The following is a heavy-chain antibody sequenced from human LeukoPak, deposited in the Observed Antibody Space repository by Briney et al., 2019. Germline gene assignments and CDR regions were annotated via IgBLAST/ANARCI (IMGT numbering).Heavy chain of an antibody. CDR1: GGTFSSYA. Sequence: ASVKVSCKASGGTFSSYAISWVRQAPGQGLEWMGWISAYNGNTNYAQKLQGRVTMTTDTSTSTAYMELRSLRSDDTAVYYCARVAFNSGWSHFDYWGQGTLVTVSS. CDR2: ISAYNGNT. J-gene: IGHJ4*02. CDR3: ARVAFNSGWSHFDY. V-gene: IGHV1-18*01. D-gene: IGHD6-19*01.